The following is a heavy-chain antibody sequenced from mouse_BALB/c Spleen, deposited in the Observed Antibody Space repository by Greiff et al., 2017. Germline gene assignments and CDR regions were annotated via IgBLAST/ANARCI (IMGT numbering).Heavy chain of an antibody. Sequence: EVKLQESGPGLVKPSQSLSLTCTVTGYSITSDYAWNWIRQFPGNKLEWMGYISYSGSTSYNPSLKSRISITRDTSKNQFFLQLNSVTTEDTATYYCARYDGYYYAMDYWGQGTSVTVSS. J-gene: IGHJ4*01. V-gene: IGHV3-2*02. CDR1: GYSITSDYA. D-gene: IGHD2-3*01. CDR3: ARYDGYYYAMDY. CDR2: ISYSGST.